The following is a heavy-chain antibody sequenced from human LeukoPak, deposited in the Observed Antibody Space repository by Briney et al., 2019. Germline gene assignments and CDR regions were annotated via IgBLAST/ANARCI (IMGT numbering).Heavy chain of an antibody. V-gene: IGHV5-51*01. CDR2: ISPDDSVT. CDR1: GCTVTTFW. Sequence: GESLKISCQASGCTVTTFWIGWLRQMPGKGLEWMVIISPDDSVTRYSPSFQGQVTISADKTISTAYLQWSSLKASDTAMYYCARAGNYFDTSGFHYWGQGTLVTVAS. CDR3: ARAGNYFDTSGFHY. D-gene: IGHD3-22*01. J-gene: IGHJ4*02.